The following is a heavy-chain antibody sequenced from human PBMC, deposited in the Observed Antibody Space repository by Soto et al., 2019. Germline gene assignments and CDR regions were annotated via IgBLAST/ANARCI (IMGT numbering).Heavy chain of an antibody. CDR2: MNPNSGNT. CDR1: GYTFTSYD. Sequence: ASVKVSCEASGYTFTSYDINWVRQATGQGREWMGWMNPNSGNTGYAQKFQGRVTMTRNTSISTAYMELSSLRSEDTAVYYCARERGASSPFDYWGQGTLVTVSS. V-gene: IGHV1-8*01. D-gene: IGHD6-19*01. CDR3: ARERGASSPFDY. J-gene: IGHJ4*02.